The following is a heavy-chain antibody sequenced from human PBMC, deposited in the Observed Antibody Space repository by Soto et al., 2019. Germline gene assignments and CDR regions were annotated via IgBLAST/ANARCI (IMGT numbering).Heavy chain of an antibody. V-gene: IGHV3-23*01. CDR2: ISGSGGST. D-gene: IGHD4-17*01. CDR1: GFTFSSYA. J-gene: IGHJ4*02. CDR3: AKEGGPYGGALDC. Sequence: GGPLRLSCAASGFTFSSYAMSWVRQAPGKGLEGGSAISGSGGSTYYADSVKGRFTISRDNSKNTLYRQMNSGGAGNQAVYYCAKEGGPYGGALDCGGQGTVVTVS.